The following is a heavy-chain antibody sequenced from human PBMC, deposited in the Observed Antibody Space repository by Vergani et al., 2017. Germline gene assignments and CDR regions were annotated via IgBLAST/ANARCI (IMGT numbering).Heavy chain of an antibody. V-gene: IGHV4-39*01. J-gene: IGHJ4*02. CDR2: VFYGGRT. Sequence: QLQLQESGPGLVKPSETLSLTCTVSGGSISSSSYYWGWIRQPPGKTLEWIGTVFYGGRTPYNPSLKSRVTLSLDTSKKQISLHLTSVTAADTAVYYCARHISVVRPSSMTAFDYWGQGTLVTVSS. D-gene: IGHD2-21*01. CDR3: ARHISVVRPSSMTAFDY. CDR1: GGSISSSSYY.